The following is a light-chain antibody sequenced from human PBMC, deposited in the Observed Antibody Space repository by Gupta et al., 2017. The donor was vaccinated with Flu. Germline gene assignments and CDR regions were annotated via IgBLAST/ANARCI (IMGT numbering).Light chain of an antibody. CDR1: RSVNTY. Sequence: TLSLSPGARATLSCRARRSVNTYLAWYQQKEGQAPRLLIYDASRRAQGTIDRFNGSGDGTDFTLTISSREPEDMAIYYCQQRTNGPPFFTFGHGTRVDYK. CDR2: DAS. J-gene: IGKJ3*01. CDR3: QQRTNGPPFFT. V-gene: IGKV3-11*01.